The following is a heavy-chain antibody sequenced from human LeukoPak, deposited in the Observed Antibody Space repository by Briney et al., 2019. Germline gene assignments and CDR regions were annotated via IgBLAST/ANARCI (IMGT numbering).Heavy chain of an antibody. D-gene: IGHD3-3*01. V-gene: IGHV4-59*01. CDR2: IYYSGST. CDR3: ARSPFGDFWSGYYSTGGPDYYYGMDV. CDR1: GGSISSYY. J-gene: IGHJ6*02. Sequence: SETLSLTCTVSGGSISSYYWSWIRQPPGKGLEWLGYIYYSGSTNYNPSLKSRVTISVDTSKNQFSLKLSSVTAADTAVYYCARSPFGDFWSGYYSTGGPDYYYGMDVWGQGTTVTVSS.